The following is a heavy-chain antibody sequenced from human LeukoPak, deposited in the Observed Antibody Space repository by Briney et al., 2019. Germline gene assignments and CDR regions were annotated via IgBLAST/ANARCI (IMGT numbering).Heavy chain of an antibody. D-gene: IGHD5-18*01. CDR2: ISSSSSYI. CDR3: ARDPRGYSYGYVDY. V-gene: IGHV3-21*01. Sequence: PGGSLRLSCAASGFTFGSYSMNWVRQAPGKGLEWVSSISSSSSYIYYADSVKGRFTISRDNAKNSLCLQMNSLRAEDTAVYYCARDPRGYSYGYVDYWGQGTLVTVSS. J-gene: IGHJ4*02. CDR1: GFTFGSYS.